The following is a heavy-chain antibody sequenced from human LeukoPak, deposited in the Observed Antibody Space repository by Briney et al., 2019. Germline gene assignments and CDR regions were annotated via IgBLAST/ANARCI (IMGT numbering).Heavy chain of an antibody. J-gene: IGHJ5*02. V-gene: IGHV4-39*07. CDR2: IYYSGST. CDR1: GGSISSSSYY. Sequence: SETLSLTCTVSGGSISSSSYYWGWIRQPPGKGLEWIGSIYYSGSTYYNPSLKSRVTISVDTSKNQFSLKLSSVTAADTAVYYCARDPPKRGYSMSRWFDPWGQGTLVTVSS. CDR3: ARDPPKRGYSMSRWFDP. D-gene: IGHD5-18*01.